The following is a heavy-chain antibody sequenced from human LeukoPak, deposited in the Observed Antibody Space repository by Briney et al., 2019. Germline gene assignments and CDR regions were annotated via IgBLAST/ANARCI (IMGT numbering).Heavy chain of an antibody. CDR3: ARGHYGGNPYYFDY. V-gene: IGHV1-2*06. D-gene: IGHD4/OR15-4a*01. CDR1: GYTFTGYY. CDR2: INPNSGGT. Sequence: ASVKVCCKASGYTFTGYYMHWVRQAPGQGLEWMGRINPNSGGTNYAQKFQGRVTMTRDASISTAYMELSRLRSDDTAVYYCARGHYGGNPYYFDYWGQGTLVTVSS. J-gene: IGHJ4*02.